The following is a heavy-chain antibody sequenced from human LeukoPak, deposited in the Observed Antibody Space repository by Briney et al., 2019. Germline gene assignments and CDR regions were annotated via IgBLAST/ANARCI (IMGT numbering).Heavy chain of an antibody. CDR1: GFTFSDYY. CDR3: AKVRIYYYDTTGYYLDH. CDR2: ISISGSTI. V-gene: IGHV3-11*01. D-gene: IGHD3-22*01. J-gene: IGHJ4*02. Sequence: GGSLRLSCAASGFTFSDYYLSWIRQAPGKGLEWISYISISGSTIYYADSVKGRFTISRDNAKNSLFLQMNSLRAEDTAVYYCAKVRIYYYDTTGYYLDHWGQGTLVTVSS.